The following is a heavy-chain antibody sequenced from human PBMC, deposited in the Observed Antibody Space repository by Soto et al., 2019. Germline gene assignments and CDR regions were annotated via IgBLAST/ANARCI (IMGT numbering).Heavy chain of an antibody. J-gene: IGHJ4*02. CDR1: GFTFTSSA. V-gene: IGHV1-58*01. CDR3: AARVHYYDSSGPGDY. Sequence: GASVKVSCKASGFTFTSSAVQWVRQARGQRLEWIGWIVVGSGNTNYAQKFQERATITRDMSTSTAYMELSSLRSEDTAVYYCAARVHYYDSSGPGDYWGQGTLVTVS. D-gene: IGHD3-22*01. CDR2: IVVGSGNT.